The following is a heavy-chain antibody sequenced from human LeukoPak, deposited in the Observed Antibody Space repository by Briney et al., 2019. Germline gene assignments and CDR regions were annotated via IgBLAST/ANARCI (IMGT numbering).Heavy chain of an antibody. CDR3: AKPYSSSSTLDY. CDR2: ISYDGSNK. J-gene: IGHJ4*02. CDR1: GFTFSSYG. Sequence: PGGSLRLSCAASGFTFSSYGMHWVRQAPGKGLEWVAVISYDGSNKYYADSVKGRFTISRDNSKNTLYLQMNSLRAEDTAVYYCAKPYSSSSTLDYWGQGTLVTVSS. D-gene: IGHD6-6*01. V-gene: IGHV3-30*18.